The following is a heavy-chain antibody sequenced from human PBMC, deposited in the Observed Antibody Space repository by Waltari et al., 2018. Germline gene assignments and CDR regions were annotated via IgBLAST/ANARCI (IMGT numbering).Heavy chain of an antibody. CDR3: ARKMATVTHYYGMDV. J-gene: IGHJ6*02. D-gene: IGHD2-21*02. CDR2: ISSSGTYK. Sequence: EVQLVESGGGLVKPGGSLTVSCVGSGFIFNTYTLTWVRQAPGKGLGGFSSISSSGTYKFYADSVKGRFSISRDNANNSLYLQMNSLRAEDTAVYYCARKMATVTHYYGMDVWGQGTTVTVSS. V-gene: IGHV3-21*01. CDR1: GFIFNTYT.